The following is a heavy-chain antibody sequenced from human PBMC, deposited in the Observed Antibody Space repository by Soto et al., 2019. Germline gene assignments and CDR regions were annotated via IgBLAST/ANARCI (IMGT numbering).Heavy chain of an antibody. J-gene: IGHJ4*02. CDR2: IHYRGRT. Sequence: QVQLQESGPGLVKPSDILSLTCNVSGGSIRSGGYYWGWIRQAPGKGLEWIGYIHYRGRTSYNPSLESRVSISLDTSGHQFSLTLTSVTAADTAVYYCARCRDAFGFDSWGQGTPVTVSS. D-gene: IGHD2-15*01. CDR3: ARCRDAFGFDS. CDR1: GGSIRSGGYY. V-gene: IGHV4-31*03.